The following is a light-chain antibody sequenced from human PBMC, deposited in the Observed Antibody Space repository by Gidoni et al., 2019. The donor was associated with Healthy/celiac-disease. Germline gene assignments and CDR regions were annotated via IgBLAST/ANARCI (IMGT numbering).Light chain of an antibody. CDR2: DVS. V-gene: IGLV2-14*01. CDR3: SSYTSSSTLL. J-gene: IGLJ2*01. Sequence: SALTQTASVSRSPGQSITISCTGTSRDVRGYTYVSWYQQPTGKAHKLMIYDVSNRHLGFSNRCSGSKSGNTASLTISGLQAEDEADYYCSSYTSSSTLLCGGGTKLTVL. CDR1: SRDVRGYTY.